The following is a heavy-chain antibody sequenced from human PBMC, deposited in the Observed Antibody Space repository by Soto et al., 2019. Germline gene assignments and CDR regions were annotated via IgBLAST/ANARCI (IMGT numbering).Heavy chain of an antibody. CDR1: GFSFSDAW. V-gene: IGHV3-15*01. J-gene: IGHJ5*01. CDR2: IKSETDGGEA. CDR3: INVSDWIRS. Sequence: EVQLVESGGDLVHPGGSLRLSCAASGFSFSDAWMNWIRQSPGKGLEWVGQIKSETDGGEAEYPAPVKGRFTMSRDDSKNILYLQMNSLKFEDTAVYYCINVSDWIRSGGQGTLVTVSS. D-gene: IGHD3-10*02.